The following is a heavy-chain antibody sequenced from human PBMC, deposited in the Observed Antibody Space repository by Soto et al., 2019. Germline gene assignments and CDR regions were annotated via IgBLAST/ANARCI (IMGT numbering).Heavy chain of an antibody. J-gene: IGHJ4*02. CDR1: GFTFSSYW. V-gene: IGHV3-7*04. Sequence: EVQLVESGGGLVQPGGSLILSCAASGFTFSSYWMSWVRQAPGKGLEWVANIKQDGSEKYYVDSVKGRFTISRDNAKNSLYLQMNSLRAEDTAVYYCARDTSSSWYLGIDYWGQGTLVTVSS. CDR2: IKQDGSEK. CDR3: ARDTSSSWYLGIDY. D-gene: IGHD6-13*01.